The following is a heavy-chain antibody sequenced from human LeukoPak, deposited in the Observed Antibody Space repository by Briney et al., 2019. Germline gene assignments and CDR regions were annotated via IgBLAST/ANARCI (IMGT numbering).Heavy chain of an antibody. CDR1: GFTFSNAW. D-gene: IGHD3-10*01. CDR3: TIMVRGESHFGY. J-gene: IGHJ4*02. CDR2: IKSKTDGGTT. Sequence: PGGSLRLSCAASGFTFSNAWMSWVRQAPGKGLEWVGRIKSKTDGGTTDYAAPVKGRFTISRDDSKNTLYLQMNSLKTEDTAVYYCTIMVRGESHFGYWGQGTLVTVSS. V-gene: IGHV3-15*01.